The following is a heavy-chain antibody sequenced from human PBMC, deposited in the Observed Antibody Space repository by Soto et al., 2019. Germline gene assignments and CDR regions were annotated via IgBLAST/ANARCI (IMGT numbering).Heavy chain of an antibody. CDR1: GYTFTSYD. J-gene: IGHJ4*02. D-gene: IGHD6-13*01. CDR3: AREIIAAAGTRGGY. V-gene: IGHV1-8*01. Sequence: QVQLVQSGAEVKKPGASVKVSCKASGYTFTSYDINWVRQATGQGLEWMGWMNPNSGNTGYARKFQGRVTMTRNTSISTAYMELSSLRSEDTAVYYCAREIIAAAGTRGGYWGQGTLVTVSS. CDR2: MNPNSGNT.